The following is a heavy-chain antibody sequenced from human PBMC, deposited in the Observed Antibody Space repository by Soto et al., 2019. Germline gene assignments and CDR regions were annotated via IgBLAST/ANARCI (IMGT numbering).Heavy chain of an antibody. CDR1: DFSVRSNF. Sequence: PGGSLRLSCAASDFSVRSNFMNWVRQAPGKGLEWVSVIYSGGSTYYADSVKGRFIISRDNSKNTVYLDMNSLRVEDTAVYYCVGKWFDFWGQGTLVTVSS. J-gene: IGHJ5*01. V-gene: IGHV3-53*01. CDR3: VGKWFDF. CDR2: IYSGGST.